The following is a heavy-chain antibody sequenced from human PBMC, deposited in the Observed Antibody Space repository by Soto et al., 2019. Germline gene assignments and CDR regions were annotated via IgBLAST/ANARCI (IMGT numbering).Heavy chain of an antibody. CDR2: IKQDGSEK. CDR1: GFTFSSYW. V-gene: IGHV3-7*02. D-gene: IGHD3-22*01. CDR3: ARLRYYDSSGSLLGFDP. J-gene: IGHJ5*02. Sequence: HPGGSLRLSCAASGFTFSSYWMSWVRQAPGKGLEWVANIKQDGSEKYYADSVRGRFTISRDNAKNSLYVQMSSLRAEDTAVYYCARLRYYDSSGSLLGFDPWGQGTLVTVSS.